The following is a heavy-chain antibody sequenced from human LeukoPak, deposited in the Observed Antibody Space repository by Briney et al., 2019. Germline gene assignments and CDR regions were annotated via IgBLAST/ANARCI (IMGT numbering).Heavy chain of an antibody. CDR3: ARGLLYYDFWSGPPPAYFDY. J-gene: IGHJ4*02. CDR2: ISGSGGST. D-gene: IGHD3-3*01. Sequence: GGSLRLSCAASGFTFSSYAMSWVRQAPGKGLEWVSAISGSGGSTYYADSVKGRFTISRDNSKNTLYLQMNSLRAEDTAVYYCARGLLYYDFWSGPPPAYFDYWGQGTLVTVSS. V-gene: IGHV3-23*01. CDR1: GFTFSSYA.